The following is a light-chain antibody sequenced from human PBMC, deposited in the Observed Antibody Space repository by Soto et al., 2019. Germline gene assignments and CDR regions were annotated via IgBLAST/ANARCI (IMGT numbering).Light chain of an antibody. CDR3: SSYTSSSTFYV. CDR1: SSDVGGYNY. V-gene: IGLV2-14*01. Sequence: QSGLSVAAGVSGSPGQSITISCTGTSSDVGGYNYVSWYQQHPGKAPKLMIYEVNNRPSGVSNRFSGSKSGNTASLTISGLQAEDEADYYCSSYTSSSTFYVFGTGTKVTVL. J-gene: IGLJ1*01. CDR2: EVN.